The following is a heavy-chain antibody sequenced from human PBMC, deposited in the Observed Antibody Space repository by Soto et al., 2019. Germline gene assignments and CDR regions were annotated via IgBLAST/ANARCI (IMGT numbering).Heavy chain of an antibody. J-gene: IGHJ6*02. Sequence: SETLSLTCAVYGGSFSCYYGSWIRQPPGKGLEWIGEINHSGSTNYNPSLKSRVTISVDTSKNQFSLKLSSATAADTAVYYCARGYSYGYRVYYYGMDVWGQGTTVTVSS. D-gene: IGHD5-18*01. CDR2: INHSGST. CDR3: ARGYSYGYRVYYYGMDV. CDR1: GGSFSCYY. V-gene: IGHV4-34*01.